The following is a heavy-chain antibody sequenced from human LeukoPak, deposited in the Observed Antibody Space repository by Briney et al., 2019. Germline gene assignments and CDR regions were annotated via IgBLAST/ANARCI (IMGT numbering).Heavy chain of an antibody. CDR1: GFTFSSYA. D-gene: IGHD3-16*02. CDR2: ISGSGGST. J-gene: IGHJ4*02. V-gene: IGHV3-23*01. Sequence: PGGALRLSCAASGFTFSSYAMSWVRQAPGKGLEGVSAISGSGGSTYYADSVKGRFTISRDNSKNPLYLQMNSLRAEDTAVYYCAKEAFTFGGVIAPFDYWGQGTLVTVSS. CDR3: AKEAFTFGGVIAPFDY.